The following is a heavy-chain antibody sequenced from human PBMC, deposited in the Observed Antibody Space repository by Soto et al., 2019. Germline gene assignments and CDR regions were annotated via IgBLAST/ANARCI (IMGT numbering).Heavy chain of an antibody. CDR2: IWYDGSNK. J-gene: IGHJ6*02. D-gene: IGHD4-17*01. Sequence: GGSLRLSCAASGFSFRSYGMHWVRQAPGKGLDWVALIWYDGSNKYYADSVKGRFTISRDNSKNTLFLQMNSLRAEDTAVYYCARRVGNGDYDYYYGMDVWGQGTTVTVSS. CDR3: ARRVGNGDYDYYYGMDV. CDR1: GFSFRSYG. V-gene: IGHV3-33*01.